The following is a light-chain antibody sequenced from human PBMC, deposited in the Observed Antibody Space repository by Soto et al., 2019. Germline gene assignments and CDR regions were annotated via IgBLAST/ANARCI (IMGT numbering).Light chain of an antibody. J-gene: IGLJ1*01. CDR2: XTS. Sequence: QAVVTQEPSLTVSPGGTVTLTCGSSTGAVTSGHYPYWFQQKPGQAPRTMIXXTSNQTXXXHXGXXGXPTRGKAALTLSGPQNEDEAEYYCLLSYSGALYVFGTGTKVTVL. CDR1: TGAVTSGHY. CDR3: LLSYSGALYV. V-gene: IGLV7-46*01.